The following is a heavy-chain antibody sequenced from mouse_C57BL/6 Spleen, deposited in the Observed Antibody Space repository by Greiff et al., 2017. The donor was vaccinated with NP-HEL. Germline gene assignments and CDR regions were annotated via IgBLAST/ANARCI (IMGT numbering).Heavy chain of an antibody. CDR1: GYTFTGYC. Sequence: VKLQESGAELMKPGASVKLSCKATGYTFTGYCIEWVKQRPGHGLEWIGEILPGSGSTNYNEKFKGKATFTADTSSNTDYMQLSRLTTEDSAVYYCARDEGYYGSKGYYAMDYWGQGTSVTVSS. D-gene: IGHD1-1*01. CDR2: ILPGSGST. V-gene: IGHV1-9*01. CDR3: ARDEGYYGSKGYYAMDY. J-gene: IGHJ4*01.